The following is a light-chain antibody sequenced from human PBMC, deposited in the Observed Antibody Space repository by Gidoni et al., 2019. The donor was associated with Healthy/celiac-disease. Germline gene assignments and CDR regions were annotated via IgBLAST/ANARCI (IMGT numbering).Light chain of an antibody. CDR3: QQRSNWPLT. J-gene: IGKJ4*01. CDR1: QRVSSY. CDR2: DAS. V-gene: IGKV3-11*01. Sequence: EIVLTQSPATLSLSPGERATLACRASQRVSSYLAWCQQKPGQAPRLLIYDASNRATGIPARFSGSGSGTDFTLTISRLEPEDFAVYYCQQRSNWPLTFGGGTKVEI.